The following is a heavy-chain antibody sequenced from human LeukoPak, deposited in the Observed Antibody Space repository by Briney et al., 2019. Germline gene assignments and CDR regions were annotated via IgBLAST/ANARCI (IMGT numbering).Heavy chain of an antibody. CDR2: ISGSGGST. CDR3: ARAIVGAIDY. V-gene: IGHV3-23*01. J-gene: IGHJ4*02. Sequence: GGSLRLSCAASGFTFSSYAMSWVRQAPGKGLEWVSDISGSGGSTYYADSVKGRFTISRDNSKNTLYLQMNSLRAEDTAVYYCARAIVGAIDYWGQGTLVTVSS. CDR1: GFTFSSYA. D-gene: IGHD1-26*01.